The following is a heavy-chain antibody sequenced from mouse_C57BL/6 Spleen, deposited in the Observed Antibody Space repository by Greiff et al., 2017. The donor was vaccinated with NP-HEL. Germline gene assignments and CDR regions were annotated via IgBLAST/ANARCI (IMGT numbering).Heavy chain of an antibody. CDR3: ARERYYAMDY. CDR1: GFTFSDYG. CDR2: ISSGSSTI. V-gene: IGHV5-17*01. Sequence: EVKLVESGGGLVKPGGSLKLSCAASGFTFSDYGMHWVRQAPEKGLEWVAYISSGSSTIYYADTVKGRFTISRDNAKNTLFLQMTSLRSEDTAMYYCARERYYAMDYWGQGTSVTVSS. J-gene: IGHJ4*01.